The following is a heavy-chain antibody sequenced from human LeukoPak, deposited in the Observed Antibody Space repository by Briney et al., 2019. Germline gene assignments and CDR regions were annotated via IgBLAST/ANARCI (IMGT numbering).Heavy chain of an antibody. D-gene: IGHD6-13*01. CDR1: GFTFSSSA. Sequence: GGSLRLSCAASGFTFSSSAMSWVRQAPGKGLEWVSSISSSSSYIYYADSVKGRFTISRDNAKNSLYLQMNSLRAEDTAVYYCARDRFVAAAGGVFDYWGQGTLVTVSS. CDR3: ARDRFVAAAGGVFDY. V-gene: IGHV3-21*01. J-gene: IGHJ4*02. CDR2: ISSSSSYI.